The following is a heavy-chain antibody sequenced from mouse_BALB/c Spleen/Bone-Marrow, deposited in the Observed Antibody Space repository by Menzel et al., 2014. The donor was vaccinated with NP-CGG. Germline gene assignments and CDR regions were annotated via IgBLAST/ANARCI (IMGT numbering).Heavy chain of an antibody. CDR1: GYTFTSYW. CDR3: ARYDGPACFDY. Sequence: VKLQESGAELVKPGASVKLSCKASGYTFTSYWIHWVKLRPGHGLEWIGEINPSNGRTNYNEKFKNKATLTVDKSSSTVYIQLSSLASDDSAVYYCARYDGPACFDYWGQGTLVTVS. V-gene: IGHV1S81*02. D-gene: IGHD2-3*01. J-gene: IGHJ3*01. CDR2: INPSNGRT.